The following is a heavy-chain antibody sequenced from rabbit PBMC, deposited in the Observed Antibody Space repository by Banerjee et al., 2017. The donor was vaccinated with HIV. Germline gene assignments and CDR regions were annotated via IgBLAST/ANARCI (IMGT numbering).Heavy chain of an antibody. CDR3: ARETTYGAFNL. Sequence: QEQLVESGGGLVQPEGSLTLTCTASGFSFSSSYYMCWVRQAPGKGLEWIACIYTGSSGVTYYASWAKGRFTISKTSSTTVTLQMTSLTAADTATYFCARETTYGAFNLWGPGTLVTVS. CDR2: IYTGSSGVT. D-gene: IGHD1-1*01. J-gene: IGHJ4*01. CDR1: GFSFSSSYY. V-gene: IGHV1S45*01.